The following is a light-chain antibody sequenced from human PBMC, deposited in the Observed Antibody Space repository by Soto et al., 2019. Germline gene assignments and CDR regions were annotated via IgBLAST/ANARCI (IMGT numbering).Light chain of an antibody. CDR3: SSYANSDTVI. Sequence: QSALTQPASVSGSPGQSITISCTGTSSDVGTYNFVSWYRQHPVEAPILIIFDVSSRPSGISNRFSGSKSGNTASLTISGVQAEDEADYYCSSYANSDTVIFGGGTKLTVL. J-gene: IGLJ2*01. CDR2: DVS. V-gene: IGLV2-14*01. CDR1: SSDVGTYNF.